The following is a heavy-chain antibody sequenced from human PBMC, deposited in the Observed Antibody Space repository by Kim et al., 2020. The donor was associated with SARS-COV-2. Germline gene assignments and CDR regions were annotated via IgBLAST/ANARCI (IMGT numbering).Heavy chain of an antibody. CDR1: GGSISSSSYY. D-gene: IGHD6-19*01. Sequence: SETLSLTCTVSGGSISSSSYYWGWIRQPPGKGLEWIGSIYYSGSTYYNPSLKSRVTISVDTSKNQFSLKLSSVTAADTAVYYCARDLSSGWYGVGGWFDP. CDR2: IYYSGST. CDR3: ARDLSSGWYGVGGWFDP. V-gene: IGHV4-39*07. J-gene: IGHJ5*02.